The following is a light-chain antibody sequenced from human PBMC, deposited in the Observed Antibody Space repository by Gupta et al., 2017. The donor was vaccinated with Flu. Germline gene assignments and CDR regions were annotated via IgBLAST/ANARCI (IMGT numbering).Light chain of an antibody. J-gene: IGKJ2*03. CDR3: QQSYSTPYS. CDR2: AAS. CDR1: QSISNY. Sequence: QMTQSPSSLSTSVGDSVTITCRASQSISNYLNWYQQKPGKAPKLLISAASSLQSGVPSRFSGGGVGTDFTLTISSLQPEDFATYYCQQSYSTPYSFGQGTKLEIK. V-gene: IGKV1-39*01.